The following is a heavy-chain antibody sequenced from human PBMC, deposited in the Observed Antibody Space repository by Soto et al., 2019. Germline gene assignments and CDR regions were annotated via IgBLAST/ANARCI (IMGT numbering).Heavy chain of an antibody. V-gene: IGHV1-69*13. CDR2: IIPIFGTA. J-gene: IGHJ4*02. CDR1: GYTFTSYG. CDR3: ARGASNTYYYDSSGYYFDY. Sequence: SVKVSCKASGYTFTSYGISWVRQAPGQGLEWMGGIIPIFGTANYAQKFQGRVTITADESTSTAYMELSSLRSEDTAVYYCARGASNTYYYDSSGYYFDYWGQGTLVTVSS. D-gene: IGHD3-22*01.